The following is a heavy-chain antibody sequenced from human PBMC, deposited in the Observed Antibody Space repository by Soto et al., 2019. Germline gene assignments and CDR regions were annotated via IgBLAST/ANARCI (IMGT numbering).Heavy chain of an antibody. Sequence: QVQLVESGGGVVQPGRSLRLSCAASGFTLSNYAMHWVRQAPGKGLEWVAVIWYDGSYKYYADSVKGRFTISRDSSKNTLYLQVTSLRADDPAMYYCARKGSGWTFDYWGQGTLVTVSS. CDR3: ARKGSGWTFDY. CDR1: GFTLSNYA. V-gene: IGHV3-33*01. D-gene: IGHD6-19*01. J-gene: IGHJ4*02. CDR2: IWYDGSYK.